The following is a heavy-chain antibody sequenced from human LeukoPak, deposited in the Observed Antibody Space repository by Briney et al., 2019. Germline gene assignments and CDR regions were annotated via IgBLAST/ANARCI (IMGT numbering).Heavy chain of an antibody. J-gene: IGHJ4*02. CDR2: IRYDGSNK. D-gene: IGHD3-9*01. CDR3: AKGDDILTGYYNPADFDY. V-gene: IGHV3-30*02. CDR1: GFTFSSYG. Sequence: PGGSLRLSCAASGFTFSSYGMHWVRKAPGKGLEWVAFIRYDGSNKYYADSVKGRFTISRDNSKNTLYLQMNSLRAEDTAVYYCAKGDDILTGYYNPADFDYWGQGTLVTVSS.